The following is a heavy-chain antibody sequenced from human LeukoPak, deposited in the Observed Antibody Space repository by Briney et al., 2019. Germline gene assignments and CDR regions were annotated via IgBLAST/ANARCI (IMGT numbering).Heavy chain of an antibody. Sequence: ASQTLSLTCTVSGGSISSGGYYWSWIRQHPGKGLEWIGEMYLSGTTHSNPSVKSRVTISIDKSKNQLFLNLSSVTAADTAVYYCAGLVGRYSSGLYYYYFDYWGQGTLVTVSS. CDR3: AGLVGRYSSGLYYYYFDY. D-gene: IGHD3-22*01. V-gene: IGHV4-31*09. CDR2: MYLSGTT. CDR1: GGSISSGGYY. J-gene: IGHJ4*02.